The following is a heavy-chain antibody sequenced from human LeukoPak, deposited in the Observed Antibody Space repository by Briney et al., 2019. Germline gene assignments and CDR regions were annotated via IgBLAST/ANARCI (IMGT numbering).Heavy chain of an antibody. D-gene: IGHD6-13*01. Sequence: ASVKVSCKASGYTFTSYYMHWVRQAPGQGLEWMGIISPSGGSTSYAQKFQGRVTMTRDTSTSTVYMELSSLRSEDTAVYYCSGGGSSWYFDYWGQGTLATVSS. V-gene: IGHV1-46*01. CDR1: GYTFTSYY. J-gene: IGHJ4*02. CDR3: SGGGSSWYFDY. CDR2: ISPSGGST.